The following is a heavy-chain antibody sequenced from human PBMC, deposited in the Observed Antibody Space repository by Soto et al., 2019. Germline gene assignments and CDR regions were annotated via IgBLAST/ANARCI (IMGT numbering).Heavy chain of an antibody. CDR1: GFAVSNYA. Sequence: PXVSLRLSCAACGFAVSNYAMHWVRQAPGKGLEWVSSISTSIDATYYADSVKGRFTISRDDSKNTLYLQMNSLRAEGSAVYYCAKDRTVAARNFDYWGQGTQVTVSS. D-gene: IGHD6-6*01. CDR2: ISTSIDAT. J-gene: IGHJ4*02. V-gene: IGHV3-23*01. CDR3: AKDRTVAARNFDY.